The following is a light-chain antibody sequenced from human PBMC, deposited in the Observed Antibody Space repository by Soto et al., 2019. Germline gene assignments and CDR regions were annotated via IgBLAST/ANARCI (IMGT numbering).Light chain of an antibody. CDR3: QKYNNWPPET. V-gene: IGKV3-15*01. J-gene: IGKJ1*01. CDR2: GAS. CDR1: QSVSSN. Sequence: EIVMTQSPATLSVAPGKRATLSCRASQSVSSNLAWYQHKPGQAPRLLIYGASTRATGIPARFSGSGSGTEFTLTISSLQYEDFAVYYCQKYNNWPPETFGQGTKVEIK.